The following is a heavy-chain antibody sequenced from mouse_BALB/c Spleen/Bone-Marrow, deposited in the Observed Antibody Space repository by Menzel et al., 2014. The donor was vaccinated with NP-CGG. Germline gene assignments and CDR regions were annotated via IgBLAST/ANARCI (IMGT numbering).Heavy chain of an antibody. J-gene: IGHJ1*01. Sequence: EVQLAESGGGLVQPGGSLKLSCAASGFDFSGYWMSWVRQAPGKGLEWIGEINPDSSTINYTPSLKDKFIISRDNAKDTLYLQMSKVRSEDTALYCCARLNYYGSLFVWGAGTTVTVSS. D-gene: IGHD1-1*01. V-gene: IGHV4-1*02. CDR2: INPDSSTI. CDR3: ARLNYYGSLFV. CDR1: GFDFSGYW.